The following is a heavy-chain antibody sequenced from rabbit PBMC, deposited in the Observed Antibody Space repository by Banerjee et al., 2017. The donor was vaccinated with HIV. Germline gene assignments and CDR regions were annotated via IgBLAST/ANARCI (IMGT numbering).Heavy chain of an antibody. CDR1: GLDFSNTYW. CDR3: ARSYAGASTYGYPTLNL. V-gene: IGHV1S45*01. CDR2: IYTSSGST. D-gene: IGHD4-2*01. J-gene: IGHJ4*01. Sequence: QEQLEESGGDLVKPEGSLTLTCKASGLDFSNTYWICWVRQAPGKGLEWIACIYTSSGSTWYANWAKGRFTISETSSTTVTLQMTSLTAADTATYFCARSYAGASTYGYPTLNLWGQGTLVTVS.